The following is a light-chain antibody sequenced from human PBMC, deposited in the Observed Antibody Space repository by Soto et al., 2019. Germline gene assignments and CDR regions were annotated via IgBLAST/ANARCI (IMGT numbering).Light chain of an antibody. CDR1: QSVYNNY. CDR2: GAS. J-gene: IGKJ4*01. CDR3: QQYGGSPLVT. Sequence: EVVLTQSPGTLSLSPGERASLSCRASQSVYNNYLAWYQQKPGQSPRLLIYGASSRATGIPDRFSGSGSGTDVSLTISRLEPEDFAVYYCQQYGGSPLVTFGGGTKVEMK. V-gene: IGKV3-20*01.